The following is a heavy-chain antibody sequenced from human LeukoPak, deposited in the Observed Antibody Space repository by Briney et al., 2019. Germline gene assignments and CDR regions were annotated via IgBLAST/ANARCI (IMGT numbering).Heavy chain of an antibody. D-gene: IGHD4-11*01. Sequence: GGSLRLSCAASGFTFSSFGMRWVRQAPGKGLEWVSAISGSGGTTYCADSVKGRFTISRDNAKNTLYLQMNSLRAEDTAVYYCARGHYGNYDYWGQGTLVTVSS. V-gene: IGHV3-23*01. CDR3: ARGHYGNYDY. J-gene: IGHJ4*02. CDR2: ISGSGGTT. CDR1: GFTFSSFG.